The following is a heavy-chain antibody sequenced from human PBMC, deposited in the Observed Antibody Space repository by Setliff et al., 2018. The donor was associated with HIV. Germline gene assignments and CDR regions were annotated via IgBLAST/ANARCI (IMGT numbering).Heavy chain of an antibody. CDR1: GGSLNNHF. D-gene: IGHD5-18*01. V-gene: IGHV4-34*01. J-gene: IGHJ6*03. CDR2: INHSGDS. Sequence: SETLSLTCAVYGGSLNNHFWTWIRQAPGKGLEWIAEINHSGDSNYSPSLKSRVTMSVDTSKNQFSLNVNSVTAPDTAIYYCVRHTRDTSLAHYYYYIDVWGKGTTVTVSS. CDR3: VRHTRDTSLAHYYYYIDV.